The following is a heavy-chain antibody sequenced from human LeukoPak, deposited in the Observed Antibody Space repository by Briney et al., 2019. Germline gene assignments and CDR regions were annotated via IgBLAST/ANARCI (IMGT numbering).Heavy chain of an antibody. D-gene: IGHD5-12*01. CDR2: IKQDGSEK. J-gene: IGHJ4*02. CDR1: GFTFSSYW. V-gene: IGHV3-7*01. CDR3: ARNQVDIVATIRDGFDY. Sequence: GGSLRLSCAASGFTFSSYWMSWVRQAPRKGLEWVANIKQDGSEKYYVDSAKGRFTISRDNAKNSLYLQMNSLRAEDTAVYYCARNQVDIVATIRDGFDYWGQGTLVTVSS.